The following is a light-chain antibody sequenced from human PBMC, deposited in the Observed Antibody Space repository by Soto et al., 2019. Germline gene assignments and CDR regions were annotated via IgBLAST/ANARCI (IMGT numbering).Light chain of an antibody. V-gene: IGKV1-27*01. CDR3: QKYSSAPFT. Sequence: DIQMTQSPSSLSASVGDRVTITCRASQGSSNYLDWYQQIPGRGPKLLIYAASTLHSGVPSRFSGSGSGTDFTLTISSLQSEDVATYFCQKYSSAPFTFGPGTKVNIK. CDR1: QGSSNY. CDR2: AAS. J-gene: IGKJ3*01.